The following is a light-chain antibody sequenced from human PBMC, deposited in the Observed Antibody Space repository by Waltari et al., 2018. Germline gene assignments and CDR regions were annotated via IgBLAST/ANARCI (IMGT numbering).Light chain of an antibody. J-gene: IGKJ4*01. Sequence: TTLTQSPAFVSATPGDTVPIFCKASRDIDDDMNWFQQRAGESPLFIIQEASTLVPGVSRRFSGSGYGTDFTLTITNIGSEDAAYYFCLQHDDFPLTFGGGTKVEI. CDR3: LQHDDFPLT. V-gene: IGKV5-2*01. CDR2: EAS. CDR1: RDIDDD.